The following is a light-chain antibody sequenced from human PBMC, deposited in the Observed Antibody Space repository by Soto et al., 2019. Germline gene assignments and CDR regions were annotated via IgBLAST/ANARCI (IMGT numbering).Light chain of an antibody. V-gene: IGKV3-15*01. CDR3: QQYGSSGT. CDR1: QSISSN. Sequence: EIVKTQSPATLSVSPGERATLSCRASQSISSNLAWYQQKPGQAPRLLIYASSTRATGIPARFSGSGSGTDFTLTISRLEPEDFAVYYCQQYGSSGTFGQGTKVDIK. CDR2: ASS. J-gene: IGKJ1*01.